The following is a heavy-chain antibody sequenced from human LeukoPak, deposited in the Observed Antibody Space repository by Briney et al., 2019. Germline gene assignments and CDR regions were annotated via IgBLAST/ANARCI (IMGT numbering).Heavy chain of an antibody. Sequence: GGSLRLSCAASGFTFSSYSMNWVRQASGKGLEWVSSISSSSYIYYADSVKGRFTISRDNAKNSLYLQMNSLRAEDTAVYYCARERVAGPFDYWGQGTLVTVSS. CDR3: ARERVAGPFDY. CDR1: GFTFSSYS. CDR2: ISSSSYI. V-gene: IGHV3-21*01. D-gene: IGHD6-19*01. J-gene: IGHJ4*02.